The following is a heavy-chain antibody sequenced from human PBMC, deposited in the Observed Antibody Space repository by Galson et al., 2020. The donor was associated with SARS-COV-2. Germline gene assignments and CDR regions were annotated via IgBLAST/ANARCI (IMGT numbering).Heavy chain of an antibody. D-gene: IGHD3-22*01. CDR1: GYTFTTFD. J-gene: IGHJ4*02. Sequence: ASVKVSCKASGYTFTTFDINWVRQATGQGLEWLGWMNPSSGNTAYAQKFQGRVTMTRNTSISTAYMELSSLRSEDTAVYYCARAHYDSSGSEPGYWGQGTLVTVSS. V-gene: IGHV1-8*02. CDR2: MNPSSGNT. CDR3: ARAHYDSSGSEPGY.